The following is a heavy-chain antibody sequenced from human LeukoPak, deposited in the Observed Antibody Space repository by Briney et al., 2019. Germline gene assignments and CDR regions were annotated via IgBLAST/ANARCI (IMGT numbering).Heavy chain of an antibody. CDR1: EVTFSSDW. V-gene: IGHV3-7*01. CDR3: ARDRTMVRGVRYYYYYGMDD. Sequence: GGSLRLSCAASEVTFSSDWMSWVRQAPGKGLEWVANIKQDGSEKHYVDSVKGRFTISRDNAKNSLYLQMNSLRAEDTAVYYCARDRTMVRGVRYYYYYGMDDWGQGTTVTVSS. J-gene: IGHJ6*02. CDR2: IKQDGSEK. D-gene: IGHD3-10*01.